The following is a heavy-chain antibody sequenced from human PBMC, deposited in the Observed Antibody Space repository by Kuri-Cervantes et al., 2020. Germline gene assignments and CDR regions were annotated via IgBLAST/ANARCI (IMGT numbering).Heavy chain of an antibody. CDR3: ARVAYYDSGVSQDGEFFDY. Sequence: SVKVSCKASGGTFSSYAISWVRQAPGQGLEWMGGIIPIFGTANYAQKFQGRVTITTDESTSTAYMELSSLRSEDTAVYYCARVAYYDSGVSQDGEFFDYWGQGTLVTVSS. D-gene: IGHD3-22*01. CDR1: GGTFSSYA. V-gene: IGHV1-69*05. CDR2: IIPIFGTA. J-gene: IGHJ4*02.